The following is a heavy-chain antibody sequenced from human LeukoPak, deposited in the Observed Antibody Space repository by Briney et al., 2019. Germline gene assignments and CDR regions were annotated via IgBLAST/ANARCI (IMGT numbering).Heavy chain of an antibody. J-gene: IGHJ3*02. CDR1: GDSISSFH. CDR3: ARSHPYDYVWGSYRYGAFDI. CDR2: INHSGST. D-gene: IGHD3-16*02. V-gene: IGHV4-34*01. Sequence: PSETLSLTCTVSGDSISSFHWSWIRQPPGKGLEWIGEINHSGSTNYNPSLKSRVTISVDTSKNQFSLKLSSVTAADTAVYYCARSHPYDYVWGSYRYGAFDIWGQGTMVTVSS.